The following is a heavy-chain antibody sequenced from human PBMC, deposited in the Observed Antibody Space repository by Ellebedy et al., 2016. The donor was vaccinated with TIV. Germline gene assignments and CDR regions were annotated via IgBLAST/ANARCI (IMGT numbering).Heavy chain of an antibody. Sequence: GESLNISXAASGFTFSSHWVHWVRQAPGKGLVWVSRIKSDGTTTYADSVKGRFTISRDNAKNTVYLQMNSLRVEDTAVYYCAVMTVGWGQGTLVTVYS. J-gene: IGHJ4*02. CDR2: IKSDGTT. CDR3: AVMTVG. V-gene: IGHV3-74*01. CDR1: GFTFSSHW. D-gene: IGHD3-22*01.